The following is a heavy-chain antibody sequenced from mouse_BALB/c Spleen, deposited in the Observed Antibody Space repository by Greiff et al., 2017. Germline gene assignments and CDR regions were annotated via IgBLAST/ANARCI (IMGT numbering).Heavy chain of an antibody. Sequence: QVQLQHSGPELVKPGASVRISCKASGYTFTSYYIHWVKQRPGQGLEWIGWIYPGNVNTKYNEKFKGKATLTANKSSSTAYMQLSSLTSEDSAVYVCARSALFTYYFDYWGQGTTLTVSS. CDR1: GYTFTSYY. CDR3: ARSALFTYYFDY. J-gene: IGHJ2*01. CDR2: IYPGNVNT. D-gene: IGHD1-1*01. V-gene: IGHV1S56*01.